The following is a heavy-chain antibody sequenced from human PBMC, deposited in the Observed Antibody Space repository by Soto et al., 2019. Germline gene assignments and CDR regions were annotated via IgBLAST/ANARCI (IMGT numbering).Heavy chain of an antibody. J-gene: IGHJ6*01. CDR3: ADGGHNDGYNYYYGMDV. Sequence: VKVSGNVYGDTVTNFAISLVRQAPGQGLEWMGGIIPMFDTPHYAQNLRGRVTITADGATTTAYMELNSLRSADTAVYYCADGGHNDGYNYYYGMDVWGQGTTVPVSS. CDR1: GDTVTNFA. CDR2: IIPMFDTP. D-gene: IGHD5-18*01. V-gene: IGHV1-69*13.